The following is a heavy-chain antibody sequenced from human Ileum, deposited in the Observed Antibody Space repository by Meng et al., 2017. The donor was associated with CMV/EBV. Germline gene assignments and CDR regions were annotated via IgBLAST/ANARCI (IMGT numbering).Heavy chain of an antibody. J-gene: IGHJ4*02. D-gene: IGHD5-24*01. Sequence: PTLVKPTQTLTLTCTCSGFSVSSTGVGVGWIRQPPGESLEWLALIYWNDDKRYGPSLSNRVTVSKDTSKNQVVLTMTDMDPADTATYYCIHRHPSGYNYVAYWGQGIQVTVSS. V-gene: IGHV2-5*01. CDR1: GFSVSSTGVG. CDR3: IHRHPSGYNYVAY. CDR2: IYWNDDK.